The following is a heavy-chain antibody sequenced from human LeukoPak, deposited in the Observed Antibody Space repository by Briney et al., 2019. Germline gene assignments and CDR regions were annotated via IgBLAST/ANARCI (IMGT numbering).Heavy chain of an antibody. CDR2: ISSYNRIT. J-gene: IGHJ6*03. V-gene: IGHV1-18*01. Sequence: VSVKVSCKASGYSLNTYGVSWVRQAPGQGLQWIGWISSYNRITNYAQKFQGRVTVTTDTSTDTTYMELRSLRSDDTAVYYCANLAKGRYFFYYMDVWGKGTTVTVSS. CDR3: ANLAKGRYFFYYMDV. CDR1: GYSLNTYG.